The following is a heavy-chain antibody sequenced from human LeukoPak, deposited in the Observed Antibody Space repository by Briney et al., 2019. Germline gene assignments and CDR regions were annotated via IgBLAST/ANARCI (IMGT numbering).Heavy chain of an antibody. J-gene: IGHJ4*02. CDR2: MHYSGST. CDR1: GGSITNNGYY. V-gene: IGHV4-39*06. Sequence: SEPLSLTCSVSGGSITNNGYYWGWVRQSPETGLEWIGSMHYSGSTYYNPSLNSRVTISADTSKNQFTLKLTSVTAADTAVYYCCGSGWFAGPFGYWGQGALVTVSS. D-gene: IGHD6-19*01. CDR3: CGSGWFAGPFGY.